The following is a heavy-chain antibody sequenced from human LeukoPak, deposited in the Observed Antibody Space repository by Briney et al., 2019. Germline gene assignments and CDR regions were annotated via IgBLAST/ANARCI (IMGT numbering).Heavy chain of an antibody. J-gene: IGHJ6*03. CDR1: GGSISSGGYY. CDR3: ARVRYCSGGSCYSPYYYYYMDV. CDR2: IYYSGNT. Sequence: TLSLTCTVSGGSISSGGYYWSWIRQHPGKGLEWIGYIYYSGNTYYNPSLKSRVTISVDTSKNQFSLKLSSVTAADTAVYYCARVRYCSGGSCYSPYYYYYMDVWGKGTTVTVSS. D-gene: IGHD2-15*01. V-gene: IGHV4-31*03.